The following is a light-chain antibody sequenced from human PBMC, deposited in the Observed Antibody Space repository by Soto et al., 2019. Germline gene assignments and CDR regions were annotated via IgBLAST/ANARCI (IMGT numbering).Light chain of an antibody. V-gene: IGKV1-33*01. CDR1: QDISNH. CDR2: DAS. Sequence: EIQVTQSPSALSASIGDRVTITCQASQDISNHLNWYQQKPGKAPKLLIYDASNLETGVPSRFSGSGSGTHFTLTISSLQPEDFATYYCQQHYNTPRTFGQGTKVDIK. CDR3: QQHYNTPRT. J-gene: IGKJ1*01.